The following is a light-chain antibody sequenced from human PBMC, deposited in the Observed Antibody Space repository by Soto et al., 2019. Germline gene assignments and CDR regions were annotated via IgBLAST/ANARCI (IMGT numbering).Light chain of an antibody. J-gene: IGKJ5*01. CDR1: QSVSSSY. CDR2: GAS. Sequence: EIVLTQSPGTLSLSPGERATLSCRAIQSVSSSYLAWYQQKPGQAPRLLIYGASSRATGIPDRFSGSGSGTEFNLTISSLQSEDLAVYYWQQYNNWLPITFGQGTRWRL. CDR3: QQYNNWLPIT. V-gene: IGKV3-20*01.